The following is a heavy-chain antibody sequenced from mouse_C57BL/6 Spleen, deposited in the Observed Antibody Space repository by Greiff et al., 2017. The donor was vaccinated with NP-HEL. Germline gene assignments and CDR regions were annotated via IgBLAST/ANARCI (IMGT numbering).Heavy chain of an antibody. Sequence: QVQLQQSGAELVRPGTSVKVSCKASGYAFTNYLIEWVKQRPGQGLEWIGVINPGSGGTNYNEKFKGKATLTADKSSSTAYMQLSSLTSEDSAVYFCARNYGIQYAMNYWGKGTSVTVSS. J-gene: IGHJ4*01. CDR3: ARNYGIQYAMNY. D-gene: IGHD2-1*01. V-gene: IGHV1-54*01. CDR2: INPGSGGT. CDR1: GYAFTNYL.